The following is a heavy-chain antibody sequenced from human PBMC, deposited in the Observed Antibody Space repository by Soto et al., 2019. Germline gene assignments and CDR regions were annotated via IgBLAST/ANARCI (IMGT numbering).Heavy chain of an antibody. CDR1: GFTLSSYW. J-gene: IGHJ4*02. V-gene: IGHV3-7*03. Sequence: EVQLVESGGGLVQPGGSLRLSCEASGFTLSSYWMSWVRQPPGRGREGVANIKQEGSEKYYVDSVKGRFTISRDNAKNSLYLQMNSLRAEDTAVYYCARDRETAMEGIYFDYWGQGTLVTVSS. CDR2: IKQEGSEK. D-gene: IGHD5-18*01. CDR3: ARDRETAMEGIYFDY.